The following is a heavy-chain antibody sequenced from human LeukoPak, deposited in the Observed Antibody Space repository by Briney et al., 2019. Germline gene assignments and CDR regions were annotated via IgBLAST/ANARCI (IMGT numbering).Heavy chain of an antibody. J-gene: IGHJ4*02. D-gene: IGHD5-18*01. CDR2: IYSDNT. Sequence: PGGSLRLSCTVSGFTVSSNSMSWVRQAPGKGLEWVSFIYSDNTHYSDSVKGRFTISRDNSKNTLYLQMNSLRAEDTAVYYCARGYSYGYARYFDYWGQGTLVTVSS. CDR1: GFTVSSNS. V-gene: IGHV3-53*01. CDR3: ARGYSYGYARYFDY.